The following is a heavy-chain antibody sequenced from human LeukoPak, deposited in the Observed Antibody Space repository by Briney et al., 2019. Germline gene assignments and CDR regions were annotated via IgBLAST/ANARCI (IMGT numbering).Heavy chain of an antibody. Sequence: TSQTLSLTCTVSGGSISSYYWSWIRQPPGKGLEWIGYIYYSGSTNYNPSLKSRVTISVDTSKNQFSLKLSSVTAADTAVYYCARHVGGNFWSGYYWLDYWGQGTLVTVSS. J-gene: IGHJ4*02. CDR2: IYYSGST. CDR3: ARHVGGNFWSGYYWLDY. V-gene: IGHV4-59*08. D-gene: IGHD3-3*01. CDR1: GGSISSYY.